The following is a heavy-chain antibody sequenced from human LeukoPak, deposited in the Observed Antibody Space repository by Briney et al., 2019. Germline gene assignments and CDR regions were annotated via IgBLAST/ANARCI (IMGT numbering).Heavy chain of an antibody. CDR2: ISAYNGNT. CDR3: ARARMTTKLQFDY. J-gene: IGHJ4*02. CDR1: GYTFTSYA. Sequence: ASVKVSCKASGYTFTSYAMHWVRQAPGQGLEWMGWISAYNGNTNSAQKLQGRVTMTTDTSTSTAYMELRSLRSDDTAVYYCARARMTTKLQFDYWGQGTLVTVSS. D-gene: IGHD4-11*01. V-gene: IGHV1-18*01.